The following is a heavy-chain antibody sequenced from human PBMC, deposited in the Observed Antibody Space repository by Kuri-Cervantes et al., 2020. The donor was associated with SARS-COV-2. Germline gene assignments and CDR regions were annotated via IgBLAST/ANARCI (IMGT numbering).Heavy chain of an antibody. V-gene: IGHV3-23*01. CDR3: ARDRSTHYFDY. CDR2: TSGSGGST. J-gene: IGHJ4*02. CDR1: GFTFSSDA. Sequence: GGSLRLSCAASGFTFSSDAMSWVRQAPGKGLGWVSATSGSGGSTYYADSVKGRFTLSRNNSKNTLYLQMNSLSAGDTAVYYCARDRSTHYFDYWGQGTLVTVSS.